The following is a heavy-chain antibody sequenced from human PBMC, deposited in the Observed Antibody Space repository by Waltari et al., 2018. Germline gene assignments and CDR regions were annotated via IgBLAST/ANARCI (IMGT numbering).Heavy chain of an antibody. CDR3: ARGRVVRGVINWFDP. D-gene: IGHD3-10*01. CDR2: IYYSGST. CDR1: GGSISSYY. Sequence: QVQLQESGPGLVKPSETLSLTCTVSGGSISSYYWSWIRQHPGKGLEWIGYIYYSGSTNYNPSLKSRVTISVDTSKNQFSLKLSSVTAADTAVYYCARGRVVRGVINWFDPWGQGTLVTVSS. V-gene: IGHV4-59*01. J-gene: IGHJ5*02.